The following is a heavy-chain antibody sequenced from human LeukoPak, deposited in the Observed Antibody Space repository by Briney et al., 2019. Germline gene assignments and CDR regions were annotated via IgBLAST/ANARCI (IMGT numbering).Heavy chain of an antibody. J-gene: IGHJ3*02. Sequence: AGGSLRLSCAASGFTFSSYSINWVRQAPGKGLEWVSYISSSSSTIYYADSVKGRFTISRDNAKNSLYLQMNSLRAEDTGVYYCAREKTGEWSRAFDIWGQGTMVTVSS. CDR2: ISSSSSTI. CDR3: AREKTGEWSRAFDI. CDR1: GFTFSSYS. V-gene: IGHV3-48*04. D-gene: IGHD3-10*01.